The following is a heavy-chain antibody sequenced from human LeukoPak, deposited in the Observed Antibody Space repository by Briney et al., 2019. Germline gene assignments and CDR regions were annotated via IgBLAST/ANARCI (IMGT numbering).Heavy chain of an antibody. D-gene: IGHD6-13*01. CDR1: GFNFSTYA. CDR3: VRVIQGINSSWYGS. J-gene: IGHJ1*01. Sequence: GGSLRLSCAASGFNFSTYAMHWVRQAPGKGLEYVSAISSNGINTYYANSVKGRFTISRDNSKNTLYLQMGSLRAEDMAVYYCVRVIQGINSSWYGSWGQGTPVTVSS. CDR2: ISSNGINT. V-gene: IGHV3-64*01.